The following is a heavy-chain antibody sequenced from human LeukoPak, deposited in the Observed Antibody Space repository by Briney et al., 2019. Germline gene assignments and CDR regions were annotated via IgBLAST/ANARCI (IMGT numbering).Heavy chain of an antibody. J-gene: IGHJ4*02. D-gene: IGHD3-16*02. Sequence: PGGSLRLSCAASGFTFSSYWMSWVRQAPGKGLEWVANIKQDGSEKYYVDSVKGRFTISRDNAKNSLYLQMNSLRAEDTAVYYCAREVRLGELSFFDYWGQGTPVTVSS. CDR1: GFTFSSYW. CDR2: IKQDGSEK. V-gene: IGHV3-7*01. CDR3: AREVRLGELSFFDY.